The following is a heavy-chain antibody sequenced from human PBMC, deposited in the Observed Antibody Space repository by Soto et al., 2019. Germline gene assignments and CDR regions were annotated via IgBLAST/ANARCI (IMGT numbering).Heavy chain of an antibody. V-gene: IGHV2-5*02. CDR2: IYRDDGK. CDR1: GFSLRTSGVG. D-gene: IGHD4-17*01. CDR3: AHLTPGGFYFDY. J-gene: IGHJ4*02. Sequence: QITLKESGPTLVKPTQTLTLTCTFSGFSLRTSGVGVGWIRQPPGKALEWRALIYRDDGKRYRTSPKSRLTITKDTSKNQVVLRMTNLDPVAAAAYYCAHLTPGGFYFDYWGQGTLVTVSS.